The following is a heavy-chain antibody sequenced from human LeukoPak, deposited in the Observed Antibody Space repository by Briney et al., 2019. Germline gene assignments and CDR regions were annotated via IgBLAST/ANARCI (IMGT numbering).Heavy chain of an antibody. J-gene: IGHJ4*02. Sequence: GGSLRLTCADSGFTFSSYAMHWVRQAPGKGLDWVAVISYDGSNKYYADSVKGRFTISRDNSKNTLYLQMNSLRSEDTAVYYCARDVFEVAAGTYFDYWGQGTLVTVSS. CDR2: ISYDGSNK. V-gene: IGHV3-30*04. CDR1: GFTFSSYA. CDR3: ARDVFEVAAGTYFDY. D-gene: IGHD6-13*01.